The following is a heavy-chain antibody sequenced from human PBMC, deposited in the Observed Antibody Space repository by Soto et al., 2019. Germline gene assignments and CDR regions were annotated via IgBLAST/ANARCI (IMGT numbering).Heavy chain of an antibody. Sequence: SETLSLTCTVSGGSISSGGYYWSWIRQHPGKGLEWIGYIYYSGSTYYNPSLKSRVTISVDTSKNQFSLKLSSVTAADTAVYYCGTYDSSGYFDYWGQGTLVTVSS. CDR1: GGSISSGGYY. V-gene: IGHV4-31*03. CDR2: IYYSGST. D-gene: IGHD3-22*01. J-gene: IGHJ4*02. CDR3: GTYDSSGYFDY.